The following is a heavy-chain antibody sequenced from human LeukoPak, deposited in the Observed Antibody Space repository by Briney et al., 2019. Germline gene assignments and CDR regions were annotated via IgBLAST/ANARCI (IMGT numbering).Heavy chain of an antibody. CDR2: ISGSGGST. CDR1: GFTFSSYG. CDR3: AKDRVGALLYFDS. V-gene: IGHV3-23*01. Sequence: GGSLRLSCAASGFTFSSYGMSWVRQAPGKGLEWVSAISGSGGSTYYADSVKGRLTISRDNSKNTLYLQMNSLRAEDTAVYSCAKDRVGALLYFDSWGQGILVTVSS. J-gene: IGHJ4*02. D-gene: IGHD1-26*01.